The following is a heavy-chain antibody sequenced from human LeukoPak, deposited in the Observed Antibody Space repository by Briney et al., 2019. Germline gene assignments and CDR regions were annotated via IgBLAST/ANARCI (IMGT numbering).Heavy chain of an antibody. CDR1: GYTFTGYY. D-gene: IGHD6-13*01. J-gene: IGHJ3*02. V-gene: IGHV1-2*06. CDR3: ARGYSSNWYDAFDI. CDR2: INPNSGGT. Sequence: GASVKVSCKASGYTFTGYYMHWVRQAPGQGLEWMGRINPNSGGTNYAQKFQGRVTMTRDTSISTAYMELSRLRSDDTAVYYCARGYSSNWYDAFDIWGQGTMVTVSS.